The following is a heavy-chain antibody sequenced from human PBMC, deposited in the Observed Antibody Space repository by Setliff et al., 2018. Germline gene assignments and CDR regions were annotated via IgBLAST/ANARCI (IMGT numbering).Heavy chain of an antibody. CDR3: TREHTPWVGASHHDC. V-gene: IGHV3-74*01. CDR1: GFRISFREYW. J-gene: IGHJ4*02. D-gene: IGHD1-26*01. Sequence: GALRLSCAASGFRISFREYWMFWVRQAPGKGLEWVARIDKDGSSTVYADSVKGRFTISRDNVKKMLYLQMDSLRTEGTAVYYCTREHTPWVGASHHDCWGQGTQVTVSS. CDR2: IDKDGSST.